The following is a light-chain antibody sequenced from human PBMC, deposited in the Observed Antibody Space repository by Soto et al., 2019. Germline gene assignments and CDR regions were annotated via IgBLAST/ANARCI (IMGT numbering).Light chain of an antibody. CDR1: RSVSSN. CDR3: QQYNNWPPIP. J-gene: IGKJ5*01. Sequence: IVMTQSPDTLSVSPGDRATLSCRASRSVSSNLAWDQQIPSQAPRPLIYGSATRATGIPARFSGSGSGTDFTLTISSLQSEDFAIYYCQQYNNWPPIPFGQGTRLEI. V-gene: IGKV3-15*01. CDR2: GSA.